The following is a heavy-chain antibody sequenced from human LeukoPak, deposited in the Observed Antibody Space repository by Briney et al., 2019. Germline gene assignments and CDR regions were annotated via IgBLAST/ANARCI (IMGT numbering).Heavy chain of an antibody. CDR3: ARSNNGAFDI. CDR2: INTDGSTS. J-gene: IGHJ3*02. Sequence: GGSLRLSCGASGFTFRNYWMHWVRQAPGKGLVWVSSINTDGSTSNYADSVKGRLTISGDNAKNTLYVQMNSLTDADTATYYCARSNNGAFDIWGQGTMITVSS. CDR1: GFTFRNYW. V-gene: IGHV3-74*01. D-gene: IGHD1/OR15-1a*01.